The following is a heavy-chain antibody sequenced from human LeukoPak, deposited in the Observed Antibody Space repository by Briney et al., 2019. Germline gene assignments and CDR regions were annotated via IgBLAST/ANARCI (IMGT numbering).Heavy chain of an antibody. J-gene: IGHJ4*02. D-gene: IGHD2-15*01. CDR1: GFTFSSYA. CDR2: ISGSGGST. Sequence: GGSLRLSCAASGFTFSSYAMSWVRQAPGKGLEWVSAISGSGGSTYYADSVKGRFTISRDNSKNTLYLQMNSLRAEDTAVYYCAKDPRNPYCSGGSCYFSGYWGQGTLVTVSS. V-gene: IGHV3-23*01. CDR3: AKDPRNPYCSGGSCYFSGY.